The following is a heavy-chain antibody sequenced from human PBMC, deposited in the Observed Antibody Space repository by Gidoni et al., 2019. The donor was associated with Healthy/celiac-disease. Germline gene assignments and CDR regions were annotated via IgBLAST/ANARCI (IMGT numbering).Heavy chain of an antibody. D-gene: IGHD5-12*01. CDR2: IIPIFGTA. J-gene: IGHJ6*02. CDR1: GGTFSSYA. Sequence: QVQLVQSGAAVQKPGSSVKVSCKASGGTFSSYAISWVRQAPGQGLEWMGGIIPIFGTANYAQKFQGRVTITADESTSTAYMELSSLRSEDTAVYYCGAGWLRGNYYYGMDVWGQGTTVTVSS. CDR3: GAGWLRGNYYYGMDV. V-gene: IGHV1-69*01.